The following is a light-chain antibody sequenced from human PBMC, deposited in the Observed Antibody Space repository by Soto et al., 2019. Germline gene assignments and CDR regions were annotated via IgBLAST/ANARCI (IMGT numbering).Light chain of an antibody. CDR3: QQYGDSPIT. J-gene: IGKJ5*01. CDR1: QTVINRY. Sequence: EIVLTQSPCTLSLSAGERATLSWGASQTVINRYLAWYQQKTGQAPRLLIYAASTRAAGIPDRFSGSWYGTDFNLTLSRLEPEDFAVYFCQQYGDSPITFGQGTRLEIK. V-gene: IGKV3-20*01. CDR2: AAS.